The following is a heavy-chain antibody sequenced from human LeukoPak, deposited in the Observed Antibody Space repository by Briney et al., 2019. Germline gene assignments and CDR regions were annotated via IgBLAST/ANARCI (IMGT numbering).Heavy chain of an antibody. J-gene: IGHJ4*02. CDR3: ARGGDHAVDY. CDR2: IYHSGST. D-gene: IGHD3-10*01. V-gene: IGHV4-30-2*01. Sequence: SETLSLTCAVSGGPISSGGYSWSWIRQPPGKGLEWIGYIYHSGSTYYNPSLKSRVTISVDRSKNQFSLKLSSVTAADTAVYYCARGGDHAVDYWGQGTLVTVSS. CDR1: GGPISSGGYS.